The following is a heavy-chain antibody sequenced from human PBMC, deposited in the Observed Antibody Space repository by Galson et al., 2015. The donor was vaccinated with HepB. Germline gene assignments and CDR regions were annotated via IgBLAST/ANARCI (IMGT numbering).Heavy chain of an antibody. D-gene: IGHD1-26*01. J-gene: IGHJ4*02. V-gene: IGHV3-23*01. Sequence: SLRLSCAASGFTFSSYVMTWVRQAPGKGLEWVSAISGSSGSTYYADSVEGRFTISRDNSKNTLYLQMNSLRAEDTAVYYCARCIVGATRYFDYWGQGTLVTVSS. CDR3: ARCIVGATRYFDY. CDR1: GFTFSSYV. CDR2: ISGSSGST.